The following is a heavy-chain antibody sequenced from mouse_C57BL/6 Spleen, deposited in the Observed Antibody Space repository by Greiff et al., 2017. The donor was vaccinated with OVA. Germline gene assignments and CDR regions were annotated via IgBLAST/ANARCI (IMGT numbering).Heavy chain of an antibody. V-gene: IGHV5-16*01. Sequence: EVKLMESEGGLVQPGSSMKLSCTASGFTFSDYYMAWVRQVPEKGLEWVANINYDGSSTYYLDSLKSRFIISRDNAKNILYLQMSSLKSEDTATYYCARDGSGYSGFAYWGQGTLVTVSA. CDR3: ARDGSGYSGFAY. D-gene: IGHD2-3*01. J-gene: IGHJ3*01. CDR1: GFTFSDYY. CDR2: INYDGSST.